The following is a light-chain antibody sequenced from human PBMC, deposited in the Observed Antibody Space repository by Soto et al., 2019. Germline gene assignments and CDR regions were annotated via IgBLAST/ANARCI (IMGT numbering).Light chain of an antibody. CDR1: RSDVGDYNY. CDR2: EVN. V-gene: IGLV2-8*01. Sequence: QSALTQPPSASGSPGQSVTISCTGTRSDVGDYNYVSWYQQHPGKAPKLIIYEVNKRPSGVPDRFSGSKSGNTASLSVSGLQADDEADYYCSSYAGSNHLEVFGGGTKVTVL. CDR3: SSYAGSNHLEV. J-gene: IGLJ2*01.